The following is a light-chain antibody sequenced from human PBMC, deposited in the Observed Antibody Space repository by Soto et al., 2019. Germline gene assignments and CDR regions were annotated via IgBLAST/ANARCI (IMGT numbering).Light chain of an antibody. J-gene: IGKJ2*01. V-gene: IGKV1-39*01. CDR3: QQSYSTPSS. Sequence: DIQMTQSPSSLSASVGDRVTITCRASQSGNSYLNWYQQKPGKAPKLLIFAASSLQRGVPARFSGSGSGTDFTLTISSLQPEEFATYYRQQSYSTPSSFGQGTKLEIK. CDR2: AAS. CDR1: QSGNSY.